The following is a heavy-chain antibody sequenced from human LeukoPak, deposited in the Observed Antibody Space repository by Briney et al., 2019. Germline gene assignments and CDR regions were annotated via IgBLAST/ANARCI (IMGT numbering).Heavy chain of an antibody. V-gene: IGHV3-13*01. CDR1: GFTFSSDD. Sequence: GGSLRLSCAASGFTFSSDDMHWVRHATGKGLEWVSAIGTAGDTYYPGSVKGRFTISRENAKHSLYLQMNSLRAGDTAVYYCTRRWPGVFDAFDVWGQGSMVTVSS. CDR3: TRRWPGVFDAFDV. J-gene: IGHJ3*01. D-gene: IGHD4-23*01. CDR2: IGTAGDT.